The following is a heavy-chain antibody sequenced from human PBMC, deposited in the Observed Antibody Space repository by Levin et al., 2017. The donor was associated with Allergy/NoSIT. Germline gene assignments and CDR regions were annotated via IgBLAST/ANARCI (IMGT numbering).Heavy chain of an antibody. D-gene: IGHD5-24*01. CDR1: GGTFTTYA. Sequence: SVKVSCKASGGTFTTYAISWVRQAPGQGLEWMGGIIPIFGTANYAQKFQGRVTITADESTSTAYMDLSSLRSEDTAMYYCARGYIVEVATIGPPNYWGQGTLVTVSS. CDR3: ARGYIVEVATIGPPNY. V-gene: IGHV1-69*13. CDR2: IIPIFGTA. J-gene: IGHJ4*02.